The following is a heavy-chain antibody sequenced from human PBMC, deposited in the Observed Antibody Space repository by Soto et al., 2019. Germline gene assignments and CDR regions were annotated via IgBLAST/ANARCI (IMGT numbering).Heavy chain of an antibody. CDR2: IYYSGST. V-gene: IGHV4-59*01. Sequence: QVQLQESGPGLVKPSETLSLTCTVSGGSISSYYWSWIRQPPGKGLEWIGYIYYSGSTNYNPSLTRRVTISVDTSKNQFSLKLSSVTAADTAVYYCARDRLLWFGEVNYYYGMDVWGQGTTVTVSS. D-gene: IGHD3-10*01. CDR3: ARDRLLWFGEVNYYYGMDV. CDR1: GGSISSYY. J-gene: IGHJ6*02.